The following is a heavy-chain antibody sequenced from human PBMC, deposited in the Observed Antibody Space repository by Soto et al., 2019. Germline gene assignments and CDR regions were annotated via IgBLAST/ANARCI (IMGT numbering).Heavy chain of an antibody. J-gene: IGHJ6*02. D-gene: IGHD1-20*01. CDR2: IIPILGIA. Sequence: ASVKVSCKASGGTFSSYAISWVRQAPGQGLEWMGGIIPILGIANYAQKFQGRVTITAYKSTSTAYMELSSLRSEDTAVYYCARGGEYNWNSYFYGMDVWGQGTTVTVSS. CDR3: ARGGEYNWNSYFYGMDV. V-gene: IGHV1-69*10. CDR1: GGTFSSYA.